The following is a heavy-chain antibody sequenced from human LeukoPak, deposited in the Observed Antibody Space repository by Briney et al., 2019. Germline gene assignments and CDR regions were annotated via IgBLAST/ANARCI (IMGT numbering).Heavy chain of an antibody. CDR2: IYYSGST. J-gene: IGHJ4*02. D-gene: IGHD2-2*01. CDR1: GGSISSYY. Sequence: SETLSLTCIVSGGSISSYYWSWIRQPPGKGLEWIGYIYYSGSTNYNPSLKSRVTISVDTSKNQFSLKLSSVTAADTAVYYCARDCSSTSCYPYWGQGTLVTVSS. V-gene: IGHV4-59*01. CDR3: ARDCSSTSCYPY.